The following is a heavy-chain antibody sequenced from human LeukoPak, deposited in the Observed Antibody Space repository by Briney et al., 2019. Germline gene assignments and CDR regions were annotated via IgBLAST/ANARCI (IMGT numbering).Heavy chain of an antibody. D-gene: IGHD3-3*01. V-gene: IGHV4-4*09. J-gene: IGHJ4*02. CDR2: IYSSGST. Sequence: SETLSLTCTVSGGSISSYYWSWIRQPPGKGLEWIGYIYSSGSTNYNPSLKSRVTISVDTSQNQFSLKLTSVIAADTAVYYCARRYDLWSGHCGFDYWGQGTLVTVSA. CDR3: ARRYDLWSGHCGFDY. CDR1: GGSISSYY.